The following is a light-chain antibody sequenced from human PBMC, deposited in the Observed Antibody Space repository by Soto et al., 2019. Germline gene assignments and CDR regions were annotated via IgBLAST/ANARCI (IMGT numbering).Light chain of an antibody. V-gene: IGLV2-18*02. CDR3: NSYTGSSTYV. CDR2: EVS. CDR1: SSDVGSYNR. J-gene: IGLJ1*01. Sequence: QSALTQPPSVYGSPGQSVAISCTGTSSDVGSYNRVSWYQQPPGAAPKLMIYEVSNRPSGVPDRFSGSKSGNTASLTISGLQAEDEADYYCNSYTGSSTYVFGTGTKVTVL.